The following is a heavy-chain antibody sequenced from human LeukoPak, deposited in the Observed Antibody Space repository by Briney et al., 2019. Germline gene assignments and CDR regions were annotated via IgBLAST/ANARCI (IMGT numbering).Heavy chain of an antibody. V-gene: IGHV3-30*18. CDR3: AKVGGYCSSTSCLHYGMDV. CDR2: ISHDGSHK. J-gene: IGHJ6*02. D-gene: IGHD2-2*01. Sequence: QSGGSLRLSCAASGSSFSSYGMHWVRQAPGKGLEWVAVISHDGSHKYHADSVKGRFTISRDNSKTTLYLQMKSLRPDDTAVYYCAKVGGYCSSTSCLHYGMDVWGQGTTVTVSS. CDR1: GSSFSSYG.